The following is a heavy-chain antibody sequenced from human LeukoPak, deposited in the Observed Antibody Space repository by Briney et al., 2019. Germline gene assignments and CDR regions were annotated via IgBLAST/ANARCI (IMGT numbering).Heavy chain of an antibody. V-gene: IGHV3-48*03. D-gene: IGHD6-6*01. CDR2: ISSSGSTI. Sequence: GGSLRLSCAASGFTFSSYEMNWVRQAPGKGLEWVSYISSSGSTIYYADSVKGRFTISGDNAKNSLYLQMNSLRAEDTAVYYCARVSSGSSSDHLGYWGQGTLVTVSS. CDR1: GFTFSSYE. CDR3: ARVSSGSSSDHLGY. J-gene: IGHJ4*02.